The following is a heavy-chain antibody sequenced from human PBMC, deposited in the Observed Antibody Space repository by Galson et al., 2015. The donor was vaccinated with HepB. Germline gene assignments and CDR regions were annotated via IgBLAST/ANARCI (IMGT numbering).Heavy chain of an antibody. CDR1: GFNFSNSG. V-gene: IGHV3-33*01. CDR2: IWSDGSNK. D-gene: IGHD1-26*01. Sequence: SLRLSCAASGFNFSNSGMHWVRQAPGRGLEWVAGIWSDGSNKYYVDSEKGRLTISRDNSKNRLYLQVSSLRADDTAVYYCARDGYPRAESYYVFDYWGQGTLVTVSS. J-gene: IGHJ4*02. CDR3: ARDGYPRAESYYVFDY.